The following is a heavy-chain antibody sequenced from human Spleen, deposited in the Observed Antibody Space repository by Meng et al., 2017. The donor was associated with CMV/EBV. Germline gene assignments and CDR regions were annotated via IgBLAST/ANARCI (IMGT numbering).Heavy chain of an antibody. CDR1: GFTFSGYW. D-gene: IGHD2-21*01. CDR3: ARGDWSKSYAFDY. V-gene: IGHV3-7*04. J-gene: IGHJ4*02. Sequence: GESLKISCAASGFTFSGYWMSWVRQAPGKGLEWVANIKQDGSEKYYVDSVKGRFIISRDNAKKSLYLQMNSLRAEDTAVYYCARGDWSKSYAFDYWGQGTLVTVSS. CDR2: IKQDGSEK.